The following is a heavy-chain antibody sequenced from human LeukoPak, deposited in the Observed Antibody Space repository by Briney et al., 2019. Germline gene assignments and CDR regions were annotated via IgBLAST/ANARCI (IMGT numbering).Heavy chain of an antibody. J-gene: IGHJ5*02. D-gene: IGHD3-22*01. V-gene: IGHV1-8*02. CDR3: ARVLDDSSGSGFDP. CDR1: GYTFTGYY. CDR2: MNPNSGNT. Sequence: ASVKVSCKASGYTFTGYYMHWVRQAPGQGLEWMGWMNPNSGNTGYAQKFQGRVTMTRNTSISTAYMELSSLRSEDTAVYYCARVLDDSSGSGFDPWGQGTLVTVSS.